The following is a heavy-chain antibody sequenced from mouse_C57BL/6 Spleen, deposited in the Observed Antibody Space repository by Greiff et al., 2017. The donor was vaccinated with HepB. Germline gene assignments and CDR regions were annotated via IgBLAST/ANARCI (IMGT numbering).Heavy chain of an antibody. CDR3: AREGVYYYGSSYYFDY. CDR2: IYPSDSET. Sequence: QVQLQQSGAELVRPGSSVKLSCKASGYTFTSYWMDWVKQRPGQGLEWIGNIYPSDSETHYNQKFKDKATLTVDKSSSTAYMQLSSLTSEDSAVYYCAREGVYYYGSSYYFDYWGQGTTLTVSS. D-gene: IGHD1-1*01. CDR1: GYTFTSYW. V-gene: IGHV1-61*01. J-gene: IGHJ2*01.